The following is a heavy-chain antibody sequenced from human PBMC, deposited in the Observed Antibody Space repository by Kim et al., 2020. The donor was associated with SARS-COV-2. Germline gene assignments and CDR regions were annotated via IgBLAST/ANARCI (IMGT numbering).Heavy chain of an antibody. V-gene: IGHV4-4*09. CDR3: ASTSMKPGIAFDY. D-gene: IGHD6-13*01. J-gene: IGHJ4*02. Sequence: HPSLKIRVTISVDTSKNQFSLKLSSVTAADTAVYYCASTSMKPGIAFDYGGQGTLVTVSS.